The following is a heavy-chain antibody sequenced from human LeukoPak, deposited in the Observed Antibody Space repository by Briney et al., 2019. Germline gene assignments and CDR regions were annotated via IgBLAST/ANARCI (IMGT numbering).Heavy chain of an antibody. D-gene: IGHD5-18*01. J-gene: IGHJ6*02. CDR3: ARDSGYSYGLRGYYYYGMDV. V-gene: IGHV1-8*01. CDR2: MNPNSGNT. CDR1: GYTFTSYD. Sequence: ASVKVSCKASGYTFTSYDINWVRQATGQGLEWMGWMNPNSGNTGYAQKFQGRVTVTRNTSISTAYMELSSLRSEDTAVYYCARDSGYSYGLRGYYYYGMDVWGQGTTVTVSS.